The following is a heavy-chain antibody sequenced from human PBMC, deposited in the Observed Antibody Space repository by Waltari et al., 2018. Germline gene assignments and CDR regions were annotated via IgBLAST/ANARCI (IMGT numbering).Heavy chain of an antibody. CDR3: ARGPYIWGSYRYNNWFDP. D-gene: IGHD3-16*02. J-gene: IGHJ5*02. V-gene: IGHV1-8*03. Sequence: QVQLVQSGAEVKKPGASVKVSRKASGYTFTSYDINWVRQATGQGLEWMGWMNPNSGNTGYAQKFQGRVTITRNTSISTAYMELSSLRSEDTAVYYCARGPYIWGSYRYNNWFDPWGQGTLVTVSS. CDR1: GYTFTSYD. CDR2: MNPNSGNT.